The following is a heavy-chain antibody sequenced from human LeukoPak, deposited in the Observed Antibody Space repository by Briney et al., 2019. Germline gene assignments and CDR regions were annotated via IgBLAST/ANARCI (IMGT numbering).Heavy chain of an antibody. V-gene: IGHV4-39*02. J-gene: IGHJ4*02. D-gene: IGHD3-22*01. Sequence: SETLSLTCAVSGGSISSSSHYWGWIRQPPGKGLEWIGSIYYSGSTYYNPSLKSRVTISVDTSKNQFSLKLSSVTAADTAVYYCARDWGSSGYPDYWGQGTLVTVSS. CDR1: GGSISSSSHY. CDR3: ARDWGSSGYPDY. CDR2: IYYSGST.